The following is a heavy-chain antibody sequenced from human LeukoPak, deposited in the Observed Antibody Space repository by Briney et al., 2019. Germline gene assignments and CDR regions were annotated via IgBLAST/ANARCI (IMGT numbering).Heavy chain of an antibody. CDR3: VRGRDGYSD. CDR2: IYHSGST. Sequence: SETLSLTCSVSGDSITTYYWSWIRQPPGKGLEWIGYIYHSGSTGYNPSLKSRVIISVDMSKNQFSLKLSSVTAADTAVYYCVRGRDGYSDWGQGTLVTVSS. CDR1: GDSITTYY. J-gene: IGHJ4*02. D-gene: IGHD5-24*01. V-gene: IGHV4-59*01.